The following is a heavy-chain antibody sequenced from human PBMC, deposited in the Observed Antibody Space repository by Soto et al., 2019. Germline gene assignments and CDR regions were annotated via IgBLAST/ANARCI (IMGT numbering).Heavy chain of an antibody. V-gene: IGHV4-31*03. CDR2: IYYSGST. CDR1: GGSISSGGYY. D-gene: IGHD6-19*01. J-gene: IGHJ4*02. Sequence: QVQLQESGPGLVKPSQTLSLTCTVSGGSISSGGYYWSWIRQHPGKGLEWIGYIYYSGSTYYNPSLKSRVTISVDTSKNQFSLKLSSVTAADTAVYYCAREGYSSGWLGYYFDYWSQGTLVTVSS. CDR3: AREGYSSGWLGYYFDY.